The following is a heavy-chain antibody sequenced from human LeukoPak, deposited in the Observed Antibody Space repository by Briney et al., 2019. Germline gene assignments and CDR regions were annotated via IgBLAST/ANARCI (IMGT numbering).Heavy chain of an antibody. D-gene: IGHD2-15*01. CDR1: GYTFTSYA. CDR2: IIPISGTV. V-gene: IGHV1-69*13. J-gene: IGHJ5*01. CDR3: ARAIGGIFNWFDS. Sequence: SVKVSCKASGYTFTSYAMNWVRQAPGQGLEWMGGIIPISGTVNYARKLQGRVTITADESTGTAYMELSSLRSEDTAVYYCARAIGGIFNWFDSWGQGTLVTVSS.